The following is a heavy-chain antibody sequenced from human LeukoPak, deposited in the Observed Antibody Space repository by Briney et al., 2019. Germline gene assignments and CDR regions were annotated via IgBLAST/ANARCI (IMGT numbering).Heavy chain of an antibody. Sequence: PSETLSHTCAVYGGSLSGYFWSWIRQPPGKGLEWMGEINHIGSNKYNPPLKRRATIPLHKSMEKFSLKMSSVNAADTAVYYCAREVLRRYSSFLAYYFDYWGQGTLVTVSS. CDR1: GGSLSGYF. CDR2: INHIGSN. J-gene: IGHJ4*02. CDR3: AREVLRRYSSFLAYYFDY. D-gene: IGHD6-13*01. V-gene: IGHV4-34*01.